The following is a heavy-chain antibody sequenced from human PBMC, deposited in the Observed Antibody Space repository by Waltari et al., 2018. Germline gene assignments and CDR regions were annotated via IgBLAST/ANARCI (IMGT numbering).Heavy chain of an antibody. V-gene: IGHV5-51*01. J-gene: IGHJ4*02. CDR1: GYNFTSYA. D-gene: IGHD2-21*01. Sequence: VQLVQSGAEVKKPGASVKVSCKASGYNFTSYAMHWVRQMTGKGLEWMGIIYPGDSDTRYSPSFQGQVTISADKSISTAYLQWSSLKASDTAMYYCARLGPPSEDDTFDEGGEDYWGQGTLVTVSS. CDR3: ARLGPPSEDDTFDEGGEDY. CDR2: IYPGDSDT.